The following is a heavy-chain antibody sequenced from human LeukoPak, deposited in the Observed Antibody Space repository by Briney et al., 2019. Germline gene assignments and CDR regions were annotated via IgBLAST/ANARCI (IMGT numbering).Heavy chain of an antibody. Sequence: GGSLRLSCAASGFIFDDYAMHWVRQAPGKGLDWVSGISWVSDSIDCADSVKGRCTNSTENAKNSLYLQMNSLRAEDMALYYCAKGGGGRLIYYYYMDVWGKGTTVTVSS. J-gene: IGHJ6*03. CDR3: AKGGGGRLIYYYYMDV. CDR2: ISWVSDSI. CDR1: GFIFDDYA. V-gene: IGHV3-9*03. D-gene: IGHD3-16*01.